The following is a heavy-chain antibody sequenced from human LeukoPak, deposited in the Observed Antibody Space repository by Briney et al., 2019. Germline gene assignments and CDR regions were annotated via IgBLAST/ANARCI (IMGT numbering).Heavy chain of an antibody. J-gene: IGHJ4*02. CDR2: ISYDGSNK. CDR3: AKGFRKGLYYFDY. CDR1: GFTFSSYG. V-gene: IGHV3-30*18. Sequence: PGGSLRLSCAASGFTFSSYGMHWVRQAPGKGLEWVAVISYDGSNKYYADSVKGRFTISRDNSKNTLYLQMNSLRAEDTAVYYCAKGFRKGLYYFDYWGQGTLVTVSS. D-gene: IGHD3-10*01.